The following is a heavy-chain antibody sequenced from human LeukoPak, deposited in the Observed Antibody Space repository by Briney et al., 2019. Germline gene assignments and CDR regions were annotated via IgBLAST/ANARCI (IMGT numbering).Heavy chain of an antibody. CDR3: AKEGRMAAAGLFDY. D-gene: IGHD6-13*01. V-gene: IGHV3-33*06. CDR2: IWYDGSNK. Sequence: GGSLRPSCAASGFTFSSYGMRWVSQAPGKGLAWVAVIWYDGSNKYYADSVKGRFTISRDNSKNTLYLQMNSRRAEDTAVYYCAKEGRMAAAGLFDYWGQGTLVTVSS. J-gene: IGHJ4*02. CDR1: GFTFSSYG.